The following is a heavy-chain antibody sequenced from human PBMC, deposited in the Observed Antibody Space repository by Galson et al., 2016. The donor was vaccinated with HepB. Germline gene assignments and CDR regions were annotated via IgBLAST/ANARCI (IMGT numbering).Heavy chain of an antibody. CDR1: GDSVSSHSAA. Sequence: CAISGDSVSSHSAAWNWIRRSPSRGLEWLGRTYYKSKWHDDYAVSVESRIIINPDTSKNQFSLHLNSVTPEDTAVYYCARDSFDSHGSGSPLFDYWGQGTLVTVSS. CDR3: ARDSFDSHGSGSPLFDY. V-gene: IGHV6-1*01. CDR2: TYYKSKWHD. D-gene: IGHD3-10*01. J-gene: IGHJ4*02.